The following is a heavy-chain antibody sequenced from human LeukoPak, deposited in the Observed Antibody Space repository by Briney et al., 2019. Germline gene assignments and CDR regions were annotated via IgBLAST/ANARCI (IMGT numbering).Heavy chain of an antibody. Sequence: PSETLSLTCTVSGGSISSYYWSWIRQPPGKGLEWIGYIYYSGSTNYNPSLKSRVTISVDTSKNQFSLKLSSVTAADTAVYYCARRGTGDPYFDYWGQGTLVTVSS. CDR2: IYYSGST. J-gene: IGHJ4*02. D-gene: IGHD7-27*01. CDR3: ARRGTGDPYFDY. V-gene: IGHV4-59*08. CDR1: GGSISSYY.